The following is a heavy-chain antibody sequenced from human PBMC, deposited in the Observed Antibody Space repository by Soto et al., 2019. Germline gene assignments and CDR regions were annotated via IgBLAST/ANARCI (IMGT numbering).Heavy chain of an antibody. V-gene: IGHV6-1*01. J-gene: IGHJ6*02. Sequence: SQTLSLTCAISGDSVSYNSAAWNWIRQSPSRGLEWLGRTYYRSKWYNDYTPSVKSRITISPDTSENQFSLQLRSVTPEDTAVYYCAREFGAYFQYGMGVWGQGTTVTVSS. CDR1: GDSVSYNSAA. CDR2: TYYRSKWYN. D-gene: IGHD3-10*01. CDR3: AREFGAYFQYGMGV.